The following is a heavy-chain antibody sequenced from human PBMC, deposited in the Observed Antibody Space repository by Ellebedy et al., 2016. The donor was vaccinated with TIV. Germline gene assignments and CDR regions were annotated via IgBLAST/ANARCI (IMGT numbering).Heavy chain of an antibody. CDR3: ATNANSGSFEPFDC. J-gene: IGHJ4*02. Sequence: GESLKISCAASGFTFSSYSMNWVRQAPGKGLGWVSYISSSSSTIYYADSVKGRFTISRDNAKNSLYLQMNSLRDEDTAVYYCATNANSGSFEPFDCWGQGTLVTVSS. D-gene: IGHD1-26*01. CDR1: GFTFSSYS. V-gene: IGHV3-48*02. CDR2: ISSSSSTI.